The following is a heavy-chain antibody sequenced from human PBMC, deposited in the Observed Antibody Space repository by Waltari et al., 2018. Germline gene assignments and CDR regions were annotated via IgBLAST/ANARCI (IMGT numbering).Heavy chain of an antibody. Sequence: QVQLQESGPELVKPSQTLSLTCTVSGGSISGSTYPWTWIRQLPGEGLEGIGDIYYSGGTKYTASRQRRLTISVDTSKNQFALKLSSVTAADTAGYHCARIGGDYTSGWGYFDLWGRGTLVTVSS. CDR2: IYYSGGT. D-gene: IGHD6-19*01. CDR1: GGSISGSTYP. V-gene: IGHV4-31*03. CDR3: ARIGGDYTSGWGYFDL. J-gene: IGHJ2*01.